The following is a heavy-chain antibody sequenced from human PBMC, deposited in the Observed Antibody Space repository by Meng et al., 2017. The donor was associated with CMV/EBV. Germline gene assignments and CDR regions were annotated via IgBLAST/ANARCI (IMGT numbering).Heavy chain of an antibody. D-gene: IGHD3-3*01. CDR3: ARDNRRGGVDY. Sequence: QVTLPESGPVLGKPSQPLSRTCTVSGGSISSGDYYWSWSRQPPGKGLEWIGYIYYSGSTYYNPSLKSRVTISVDTSKNQFSLKLSSVTAADTAVYYCARDNRRGGVDYWGQGTLVTVSS. CDR1: GGSISSGDYY. J-gene: IGHJ4*02. CDR2: IYYSGST. V-gene: IGHV4-30-4*08.